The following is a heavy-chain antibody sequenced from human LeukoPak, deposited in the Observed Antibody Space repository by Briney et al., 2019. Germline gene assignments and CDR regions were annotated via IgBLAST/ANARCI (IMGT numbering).Heavy chain of an antibody. Sequence: SETLSLTCTVSCGSISSSSYYWSWIRQPPGKGLEWIGSIYYSGSTYYNPSLKSRVTISVDTSKNQFSLKLSSVTAADTAVYYCARQSSSSFAPIDYWGQGTLVTVSS. V-gene: IGHV4-39*01. D-gene: IGHD6-6*01. CDR1: CGSISSSSYY. J-gene: IGHJ4*02. CDR3: ARQSSSSFAPIDY. CDR2: IYYSGST.